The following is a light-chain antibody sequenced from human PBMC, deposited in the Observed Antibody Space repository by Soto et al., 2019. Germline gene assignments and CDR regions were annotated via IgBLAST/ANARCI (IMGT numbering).Light chain of an antibody. V-gene: IGKV1-5*01. CDR1: QTISRW. CDR2: TAS. J-gene: IGKJ1*01. Sequence: EIQMTHSPSTLSAPVGDTVTITCRASQTISRWLAWYQQKPGKAPRLLIYTASTLESGVPSRFSASGSGTEFTLTISSLHPDDFATYYCQEYNNYWTFGQGTKVDI. CDR3: QEYNNYWT.